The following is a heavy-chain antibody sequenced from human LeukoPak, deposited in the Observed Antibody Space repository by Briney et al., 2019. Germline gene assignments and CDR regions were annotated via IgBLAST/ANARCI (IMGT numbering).Heavy chain of an antibody. V-gene: IGHV3-33*01. CDR1: GFTFSSYG. J-gene: IGHJ6*02. D-gene: IGHD3-9*01. CDR3: ARTLGLTGYYYYGMDV. Sequence: GGSLGLSCAASGFTFSSYGMHWFRQAPGKGLEWVAVIWYDGSNKYYADSVKGRFTISRDNSKNTLYLQMNSLRAEDTAVYYCARTLGLTGYYYYGMDVWGQGTTVTVSS. CDR2: IWYDGSNK.